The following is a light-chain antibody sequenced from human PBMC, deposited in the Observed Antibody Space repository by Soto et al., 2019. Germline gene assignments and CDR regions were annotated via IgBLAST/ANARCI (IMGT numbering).Light chain of an antibody. Sequence: DIQMTQSPSTLSASVGDRVTITCRASQSISSWLAWYQQKPGKAPKLLIYNASSLESGVPSRFSDSGSGTEFTLTISSLQPDDFAPYYCQQYNSYSRTFGQGTKVEIK. V-gene: IGKV1-5*03. CDR3: QQYNSYSRT. CDR2: NAS. CDR1: QSISSW. J-gene: IGKJ1*01.